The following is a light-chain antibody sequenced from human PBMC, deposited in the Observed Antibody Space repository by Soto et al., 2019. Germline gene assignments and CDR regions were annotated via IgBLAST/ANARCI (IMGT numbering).Light chain of an antibody. V-gene: IGKV1-5*03. CDR3: QNYNGYPIT. Sequence: DIQMTQSPSTLSAFVGDRVTITCRASQSLSGWLAWYQQKPGKAPKLLIRKAISLESGVPSRYSGRGSGTEFTLTISSLQPDDSETYHCQNYNGYPITFGGGTKVETK. J-gene: IGKJ4*01. CDR2: KAI. CDR1: QSLSGW.